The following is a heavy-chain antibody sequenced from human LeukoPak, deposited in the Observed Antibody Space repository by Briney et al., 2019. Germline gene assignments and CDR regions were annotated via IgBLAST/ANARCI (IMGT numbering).Heavy chain of an antibody. V-gene: IGHV3-48*03. CDR2: ISSSGSTI. Sequence: GGSLRLSCAASGFTFSSYEMNWVRQAPGKGLEWVSYISSSGSTIYYADSVKGRFTISRDNAKNSLYLQMNSLRAEDTAVYYCARVEAVAGDYWGQGTLVTVSS. J-gene: IGHJ4*02. CDR1: GFTFSSYE. CDR3: ARVEAVAGDY. D-gene: IGHD6-19*01.